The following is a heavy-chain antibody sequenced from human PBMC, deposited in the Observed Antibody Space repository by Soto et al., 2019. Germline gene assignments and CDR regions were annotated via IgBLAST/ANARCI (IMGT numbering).Heavy chain of an antibody. J-gene: IGHJ5*02. V-gene: IGHV1-18*01. Sequence: ASVKVSCKASGYTFTSYGISWVRQAPGQGLEWMGWISAYNGNTNYAQKLQGRVTMTTDTSTSTAYMELRSLGSDDTAVYYCAREANDFWSGYIPAGLVSDFYWFDPWGQGTLVTVSS. D-gene: IGHD3-3*01. CDR3: AREANDFWSGYIPAGLVSDFYWFDP. CDR1: GYTFTSYG. CDR2: ISAYNGNT.